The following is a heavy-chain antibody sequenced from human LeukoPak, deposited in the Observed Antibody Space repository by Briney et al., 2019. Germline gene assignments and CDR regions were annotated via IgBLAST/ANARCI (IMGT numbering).Heavy chain of an antibody. CDR1: GFTFSSYS. V-gene: IGHV3-48*01. CDR2: ISSSSSTI. Sequence: TGGSLRLSCAASGFTFSSYSMNWVRQAPGKGLEWVSYISSSSSTIYYADSVKGRFTISRDNAKNSLYLQMNSLRAEDTAVYYCARDVGDYYFDYWGQGTLVTVSP. CDR3: ARDVGDYYFDY. J-gene: IGHJ4*02. D-gene: IGHD4-17*01.